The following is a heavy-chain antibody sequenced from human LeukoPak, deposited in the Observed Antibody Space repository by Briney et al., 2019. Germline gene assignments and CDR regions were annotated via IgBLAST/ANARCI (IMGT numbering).Heavy chain of an antibody. CDR3: ARAGRCWDFDY. CDR2: ISGSGGCT. Sequence: GGSLRLSCAASGFTVSSNYMSWVRQAPGKGLEWVSSISGSGGCTYHADSVEGRFTISRDNSKNSLYLQMNSLRAGDTAVYYCARAGRCWDFDYWGQVTLVIVSS. J-gene: IGHJ4*02. D-gene: IGHD3-10*01. V-gene: IGHV3-23*01. CDR1: GFTVSSNY.